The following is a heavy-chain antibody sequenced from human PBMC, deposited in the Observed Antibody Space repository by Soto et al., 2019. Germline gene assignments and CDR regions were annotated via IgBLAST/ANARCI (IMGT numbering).Heavy chain of an antibody. V-gene: IGHV3-53*04. CDR1: GFTVSSNY. CDR2: IYSGGST. J-gene: IGHJ4*02. Sequence: EVQLVESGGGLVQPGGSLRLSCATSGFTVSSNYMSWVRQAPGKGLEWVSVIYSGGSTYYADSVKGRSTISRHNSKSTLYLQMNSRRAEDPAVYYCAAPRLGYWGQGTLVTVSS. CDR3: AAPRLGY.